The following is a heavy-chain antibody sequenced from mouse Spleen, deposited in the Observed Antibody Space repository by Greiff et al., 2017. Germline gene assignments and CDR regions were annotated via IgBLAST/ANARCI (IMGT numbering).Heavy chain of an antibody. J-gene: IGHJ2*01. V-gene: IGHV5-12-2*01. Sequence: DVMLVESGGGLVQPGGSLKLSCAASGFTFSSYTMSWVRQTPEKRLEWVAYISNGGGSTYYPDTVKGRFTISRDNAKNTLYLQMSSLKSEDTAMYYCARQRPPGYFDYWGQGTTLTVSS. CDR3: ARQRPPGYFDY. CDR2: ISNGGGST. CDR1: GFTFSSYT.